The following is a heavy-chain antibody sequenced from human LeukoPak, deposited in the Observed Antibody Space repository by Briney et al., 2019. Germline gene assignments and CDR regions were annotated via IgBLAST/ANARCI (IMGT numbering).Heavy chain of an antibody. CDR1: GGSFSGYY. CDR2: INHSGST. J-gene: IGHJ4*02. Sequence: SETLSPTCAVSGGSFSGYYWSWVRPPPGKGLEWIGEINHSGSTNYNPSLKSRVTISVDTSKNQFSLKLSSVTAADTAVYYCARGGSPVGATNDYWGQGTLVTVSS. D-gene: IGHD1-26*01. CDR3: ARGGSPVGATNDY. V-gene: IGHV4-34*01.